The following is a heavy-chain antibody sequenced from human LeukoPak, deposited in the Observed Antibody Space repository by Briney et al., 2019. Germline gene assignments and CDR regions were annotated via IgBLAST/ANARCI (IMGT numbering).Heavy chain of an antibody. CDR3: ARPKSSYYDSSGPPDY. Sequence: GGSLRLSCAASGFTFSSYEMNWVRQAPGKGLEWVSYISSSGSTIYYADSVKGRFTISRGNAKNSLYLQMNSLRAEDTAVYYCARPKSSYYDSSGPPDYWGQGTLVTVSS. CDR1: GFTFSSYE. CDR2: ISSSGSTI. J-gene: IGHJ4*02. D-gene: IGHD3-22*01. V-gene: IGHV3-48*03.